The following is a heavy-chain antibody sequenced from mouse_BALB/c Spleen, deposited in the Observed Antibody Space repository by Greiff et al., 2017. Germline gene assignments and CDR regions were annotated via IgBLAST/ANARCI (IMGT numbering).Heavy chain of an antibody. CDR2: IRLKSNNYAT. D-gene: IGHD2-3*01. CDR3: TRRGGYYEFAY. V-gene: IGHV6-6*02. CDR1: GFTFSNYW. Sequence: EVKLQESGGGLVQPGGSMKLSCVASGFTFSNYWMNWVRQSPEKGLEWVAEIRLKSNNYATHYAESVKGRFTISRDDSKSSVYLQMNNLRAEDTGIYYCTRRGGYYEFAYWGQGTLVTVSA. J-gene: IGHJ3*01.